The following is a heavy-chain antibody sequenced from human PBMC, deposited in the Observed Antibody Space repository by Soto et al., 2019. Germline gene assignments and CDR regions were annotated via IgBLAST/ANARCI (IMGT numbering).Heavy chain of an antibody. CDR3: ARELYSGSYKYYFDY. V-gene: IGHV1-2*04. J-gene: IGHJ4*02. Sequence: GASVKVSCKASGYTFTGYYMHWVRQAPGQGLEWMGWINPNSGGTNYAQKFQGWVTMTRDTSISTAYMELSRLRSDDTAVYYCARELYSGSYKYYFDYWGQGTLVTVSS. CDR1: GYTFTGYY. D-gene: IGHD1-26*01. CDR2: INPNSGGT.